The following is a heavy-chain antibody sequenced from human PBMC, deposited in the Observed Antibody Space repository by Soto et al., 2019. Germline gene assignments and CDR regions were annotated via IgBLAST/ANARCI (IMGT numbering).Heavy chain of an antibody. J-gene: IGHJ4*02. CDR2: IYYIGNT. D-gene: IGHD4-17*01. CDR1: NGSISSRSSY. Sequence: QLQLQESGSGLVKPSETLSLTCIVSNGSISSRSSYWGWIRQTPGKGLEWIGSIYYIGNTYYNASLQSRVPISRNTSKTQCSLNMNSVTAADTAGYFFGGQDYVAKGYYFENCGQGALVTVSS. V-gene: IGHV4-39*01. CDR3: GGQDYVAKGYYFEN.